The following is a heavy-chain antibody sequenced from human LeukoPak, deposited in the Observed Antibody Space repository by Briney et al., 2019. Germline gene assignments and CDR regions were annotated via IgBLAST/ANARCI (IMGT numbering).Heavy chain of an antibody. V-gene: IGHV4-59*11. CDR1: GGSISSHY. J-gene: IGHJ5*02. D-gene: IGHD4-17*01. CDR3: ARFDYGDHENWFDP. CDR2: IYYSGST. Sequence: SETLSLTCTVSGGSISSHYRSWIRQPPGKGLEWIGYIYYSGSTNYNPSLKSRVTISVDTSKNQFSLKLSSVTAADTAVYYCARFDYGDHENWFDPWGQGTLVTVSS.